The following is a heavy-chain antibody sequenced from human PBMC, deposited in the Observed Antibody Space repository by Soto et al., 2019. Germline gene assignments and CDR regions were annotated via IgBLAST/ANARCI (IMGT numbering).Heavy chain of an antibody. CDR2: ISYDGRHT. CDR3: AKGGRIFGVIVH. CDR1: GFKLSDSG. Sequence: GGSLRLSCSASGFKLSDSGIHWVRQAPGKGLEWVTVISYDGRHTYYADSVKGRFTVSRDNSKNTLYLQMNSLTSEDTAVYFCAKGGRIFGVIVHWGQGALVTVS. V-gene: IGHV3-30*18. J-gene: IGHJ4*02. D-gene: IGHD3-3*01.